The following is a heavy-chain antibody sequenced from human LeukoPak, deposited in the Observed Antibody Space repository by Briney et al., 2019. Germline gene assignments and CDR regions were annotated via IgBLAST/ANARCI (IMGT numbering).Heavy chain of an antibody. J-gene: IGHJ4*02. V-gene: IGHV3-21*01. D-gene: IGHD2-21*02. Sequence: PGGSLRLSGAASGFTFSSYSMIWVRQAPGKGLEWVSSISSSSSYIYYADSVKGRFTISRDNAKNSLYLQMNSLRAEDTAVYYCARDCGGDCYLGYWGQGTLVTVSS. CDR1: GFTFSSYS. CDR2: ISSSSSYI. CDR3: ARDCGGDCYLGY.